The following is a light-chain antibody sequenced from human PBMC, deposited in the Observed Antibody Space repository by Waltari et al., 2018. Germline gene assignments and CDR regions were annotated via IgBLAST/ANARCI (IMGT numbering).Light chain of an antibody. J-gene: IGLJ1*01. Sequence: QSALTQPAYVSGSPGQSITISCTGTSSDVGGYNYVSWYQQHPGKAPKLMIYEVSNRPSAFSTRFSGSKSGNTPPRTISVLQSEDEADYYCSSYPSSSTLVFGTGTKVTVL. CDR1: SSDVGGYNY. CDR2: EVS. CDR3: SSYPSSSTLV. V-gene: IGLV2-14*01.